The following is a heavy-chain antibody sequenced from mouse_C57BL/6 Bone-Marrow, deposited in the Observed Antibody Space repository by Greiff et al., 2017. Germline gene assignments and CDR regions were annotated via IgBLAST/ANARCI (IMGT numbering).Heavy chain of an antibody. J-gene: IGHJ3*01. CDR1: GFTFSSYG. CDR2: ISSGGSYT. Sequence: DVKLVESGGDLVKPGGSLKLSCAASGFTFSSYGMSWVRQTPDKRLEWVATISSGGSYTYYPDSVKGRFTISRDNAKNTLYRQMSSLKSEDTAMYYCAKLAAWFAYWGQGTLVTVSA. V-gene: IGHV5-6*02. CDR3: AKLAAWFAY.